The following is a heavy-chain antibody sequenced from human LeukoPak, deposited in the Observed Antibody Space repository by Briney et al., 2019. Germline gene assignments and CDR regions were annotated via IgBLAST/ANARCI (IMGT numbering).Heavy chain of an antibody. CDR2: IHPGDSDT. D-gene: IGHD2-21*02. V-gene: IGHV5-51*01. Sequence: PGGSLRLSCRRSGYSLTGYGIGSVRQVPGKGLDWMGLIHPGDSDTRYSPPFQGQVTISVDKSITTAYLQWSSLQASDTAIYFCPRVMVVTATHWYFDLWGRGALVTVFS. CDR3: PRVMVVTATHWYFDL. J-gene: IGHJ2*01. CDR1: GYSLTGYG.